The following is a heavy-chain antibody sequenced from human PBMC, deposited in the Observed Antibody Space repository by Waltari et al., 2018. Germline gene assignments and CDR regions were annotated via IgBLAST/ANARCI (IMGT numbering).Heavy chain of an antibody. J-gene: IGHJ6*03. CDR1: GGSISSYY. Sequence: QVQLQESGPGLVKPSETLSLTCTVSGGSISSYYWSWIRQPAGKGLEWIGRIYTSGSTNYNPSLKSRVTMSVDTSKNQFSLKLSSVTAADTAVYYCARDIRVRGVRSHYYYMDAWGKGTTVTVSS. CDR2: IYTSGST. D-gene: IGHD3-10*01. CDR3: ARDIRVRGVRSHYYYMDA. V-gene: IGHV4-4*07.